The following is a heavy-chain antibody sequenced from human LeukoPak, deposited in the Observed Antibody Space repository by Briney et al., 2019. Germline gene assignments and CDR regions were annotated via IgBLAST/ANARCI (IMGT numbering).Heavy chain of an antibody. CDR2: ISWNSGSI. J-gene: IGHJ3*02. D-gene: IGHD6-19*01. V-gene: IGHV3-9*01. Sequence: GRSLRLSCAASGFTFDDYTMHWVLQAPGKGLEWVSGISWNSGSIGYADSVKGRFSISRDNAKNSLYLQMNSLRAEDTALYYCAKARIAVAGTNDAFDIWGQGTMVTVSS. CDR3: AKARIAVAGTNDAFDI. CDR1: GFTFDDYT.